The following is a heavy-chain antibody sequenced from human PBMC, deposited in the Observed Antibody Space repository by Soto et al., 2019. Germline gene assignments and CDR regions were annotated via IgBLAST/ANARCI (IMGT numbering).Heavy chain of an antibody. D-gene: IGHD1-26*01. Sequence: EVQLLESGGGLVQPGGSLRLSCAASGFTFSSFSLSWVRQAPGKGLEWVSGISGLGGSIYYADSVKGRSTISRDNSKNTLYLQMNSLRAEDTAVYYCSKSNGDTWERYFFDFWGQGTLVTVSS. J-gene: IGHJ4*02. CDR2: ISGLGGSI. CDR3: SKSNGDTWERYFFDF. CDR1: GFTFSSFS. V-gene: IGHV3-23*01.